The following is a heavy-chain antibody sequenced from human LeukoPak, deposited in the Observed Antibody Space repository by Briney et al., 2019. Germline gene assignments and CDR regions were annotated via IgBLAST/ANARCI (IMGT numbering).Heavy chain of an antibody. CDR3: ARVTPLRFFDY. CDR2: IYTSGST. V-gene: IGHV4-4*07. D-gene: IGHD4-17*01. J-gene: IGHJ4*02. Sequence: PSETLPLTCTVSGGSISSYYWSWIRQPAGKGLEWTGRIYTSGSTNYNPSLKSRVTMSVDTSKNQFSLKLSSVTAADTAVYYCARVTPLRFFDYWGQGTLVTVSS. CDR1: GGSISSYY.